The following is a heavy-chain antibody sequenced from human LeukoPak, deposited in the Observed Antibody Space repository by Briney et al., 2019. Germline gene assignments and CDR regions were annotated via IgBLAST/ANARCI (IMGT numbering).Heavy chain of an antibody. Sequence: PGGSLRLSCAASGLTFSSHWMHWVRQAPGKGLVWVSRITNDGSSTTYADSVKGRFTISRDNSKNTLYLQMNSLRAEDTAVYYCARDSAGIFDPWGQGTLVTVSS. J-gene: IGHJ5*02. CDR3: ARDSAGIFDP. CDR2: ITNDGSST. CDR1: GLTFSSHW. V-gene: IGHV3-74*01. D-gene: IGHD3-10*01.